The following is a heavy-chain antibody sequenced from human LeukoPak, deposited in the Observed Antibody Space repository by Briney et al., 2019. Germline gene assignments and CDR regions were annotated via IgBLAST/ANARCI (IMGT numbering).Heavy chain of an antibody. D-gene: IGHD5-18*01. Sequence: AGGSLRLSCAASGFTFSSYGMHWVRQAPGKGLEWVAFIRYDGSNKYYADSVKGRFTISRDNSKNTLYLQMNSLRAEDTAVYYCAKSGRYSYGQPYYFDYWGQGTLVTVSS. CDR2: IRYDGSNK. CDR3: AKSGRYSYGQPYYFDY. J-gene: IGHJ4*02. CDR1: GFTFSSYG. V-gene: IGHV3-30*02.